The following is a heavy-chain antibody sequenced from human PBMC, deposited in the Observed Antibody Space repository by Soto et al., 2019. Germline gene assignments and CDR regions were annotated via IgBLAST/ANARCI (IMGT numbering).Heavy chain of an antibody. J-gene: IGHJ4*02. Sequence: ASVKVSCKASGYTFTGYCMHWERQAPGQGLEWMGWINPNSGGTNYAQKFQGWVTMTRDTSISTAYMELSRLRSDDTAVYYCARVRGSGSYHYYFDYWGQGTLVTVSS. D-gene: IGHD3-10*01. CDR3: ARVRGSGSYHYYFDY. CDR1: GYTFTGYC. V-gene: IGHV1-2*04. CDR2: INPNSGGT.